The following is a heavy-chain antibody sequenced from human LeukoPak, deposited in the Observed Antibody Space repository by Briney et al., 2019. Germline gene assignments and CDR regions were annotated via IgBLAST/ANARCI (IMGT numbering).Heavy chain of an antibody. Sequence: QSGGSLRLSCAASGFTFSTYAMSWVRQAPGKGLEWVSTIGGSDGGTYYADSVKGRFTISRDTSQNTLYLQMNSLRTEDTAVYYCARPPQPHPGSSLEQRAFAYWGQGTLVTVSS. CDR2: IGGSDGGT. CDR3: ARPPQPHPGSSLEQRAFAY. V-gene: IGHV3-23*01. D-gene: IGHD1/OR15-1a*01. J-gene: IGHJ4*02. CDR1: GFTFSTYA.